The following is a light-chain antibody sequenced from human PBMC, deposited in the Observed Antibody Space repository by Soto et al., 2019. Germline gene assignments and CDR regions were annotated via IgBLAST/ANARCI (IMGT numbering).Light chain of an antibody. V-gene: IGKV1-33*01. CDR1: QDISNY. J-gene: IGKJ4*01. CDR3: QQYDTLPALT. CDR2: DAS. Sequence: DIQMTQSPSSLSASVGDRVTITCQASQDISNYLNWYQQKPGKAPKLLIYDASNLETGVPSRFSGSGSGTDFTFTISSLQPEDIATYYCQQYDTLPALTFGGGTKVDIK.